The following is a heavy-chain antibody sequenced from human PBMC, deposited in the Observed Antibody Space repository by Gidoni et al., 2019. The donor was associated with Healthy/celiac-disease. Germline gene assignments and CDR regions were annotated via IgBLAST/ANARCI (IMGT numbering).Heavy chain of an antibody. CDR1: GFSLSTSGVG. CDR3: AHLSIAARPPYYYYGMDV. V-gene: IGHV2-5*02. CDR2: IYWDDDK. J-gene: IGHJ6*02. Sequence: QITLKESGPTLVKPTQTLTLTCTFSGFSLSTSGVGVGWIRQPPGKALEWLALIYWDDDKRYSPSLKSRLTITKDTSKNQVVLTMTNMDPVDTATYYCAHLSIAARPPYYYYGMDVWGQGTTVTVSS. D-gene: IGHD6-6*01.